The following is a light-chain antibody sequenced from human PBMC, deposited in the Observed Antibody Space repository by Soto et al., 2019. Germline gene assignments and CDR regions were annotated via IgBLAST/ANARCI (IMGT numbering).Light chain of an antibody. V-gene: IGLV2-8*01. J-gene: IGLJ2*01. CDR2: EVN. CDR1: SRDVVAYNY. Sequence: QSALTQPPSASGSPGQSVIISCTGTSRDVVAYNYVSWYQQYRGKAPKLIIYEVNKRPSGVPDRFSGSKSGNTAALPVSGLQADDESDYYCSSYAGSNNLLFGGGTKVTVL. CDR3: SSYAGSNNLL.